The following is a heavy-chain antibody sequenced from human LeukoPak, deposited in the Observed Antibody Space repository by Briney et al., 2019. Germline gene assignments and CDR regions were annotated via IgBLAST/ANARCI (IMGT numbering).Heavy chain of an antibody. J-gene: IGHJ6*02. CDR2: ISGSGGST. D-gene: IGHD3-22*01. CDR3: AKDFHYYDSSGYYYGMDV. V-gene: IGHV3-23*01. CDR1: GFTFSSYA. Sequence: GGSLRLSCAASGFTFSSYAMSWVRQAPGKGLEWVSAISGSGGSTYYADSVKGRFTISRDDSKNTLYLQMNSLRAEDTAVYYCAKDFHYYDSSGYYYGMDVWGQGTTVTVSS.